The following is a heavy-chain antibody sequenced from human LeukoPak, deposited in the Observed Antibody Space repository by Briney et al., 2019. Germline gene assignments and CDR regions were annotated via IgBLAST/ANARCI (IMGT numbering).Heavy chain of an antibody. CDR1: GFTFSGSW. D-gene: IGHD3-9*01. J-gene: IGHJ1*01. V-gene: IGHV3-7*01. Sequence: GGSLRLSCAASGFTFSGSWMSWVRQAPGKGLEWVANVKDDGSKDYYMDSVKGRFTISRDNAKNSLYLQMNSLRPEDTAVYDCARDSAGWEHWGPGTLVTVSS. CDR3: ARDSAGWEH. CDR2: VKDDGSKD.